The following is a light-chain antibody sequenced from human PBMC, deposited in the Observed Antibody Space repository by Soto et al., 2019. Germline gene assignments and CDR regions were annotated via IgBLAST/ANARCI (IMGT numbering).Light chain of an antibody. J-gene: IGLJ1*01. Sequence: QSVLTQPASVSGSPGQSFTFSCTGTSSDVGGYNYVSWYQQHPGKAPKLMIYDVSNRPSGVSNRFSGSKSGNTASLTISGLQAEDEADYYCSSYTSSSNFYVFGTGTKVTVL. CDR2: DVS. CDR3: SSYTSSSNFYV. CDR1: SSDVGGYNY. V-gene: IGLV2-14*01.